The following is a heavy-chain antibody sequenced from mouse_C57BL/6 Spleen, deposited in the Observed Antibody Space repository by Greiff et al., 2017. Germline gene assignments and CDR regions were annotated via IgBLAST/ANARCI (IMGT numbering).Heavy chain of an antibody. D-gene: IGHD2-1*01. CDR2: IYPGDGDT. CDR3: AREDGNLYAMDY. V-gene: IGHV1-80*01. Sequence: QVQLQQPGAELVKPGASVKISCKASGYAFSSYWMNWVKQRPGKGLEWIGKIYPGDGDTNYNGKFKGKATLTADKSSSTAYMQLSSLTSEDSAVYFCAREDGNLYAMDYWGQGTSVTVSS. CDR1: GYAFSSYW. J-gene: IGHJ4*01.